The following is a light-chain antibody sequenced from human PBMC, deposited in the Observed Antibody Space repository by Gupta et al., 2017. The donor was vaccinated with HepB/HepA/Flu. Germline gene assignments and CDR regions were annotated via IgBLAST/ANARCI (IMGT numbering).Light chain of an antibody. J-gene: IGKJ2*02. CDR1: QSIHSY. CDR3: QQSYLVPCT. V-gene: IGKV1-39*01. CDR2: GAS. Sequence: DIQMTQSPSSLSASVGDRVTITCRASQSIHSYLNWYQQKPGKAPKFLIYGASNLQSGVPSRFSGDGSGTEFTLTISSLQPEDFATYYCQQSYLVPCTFGQGTKLEMK.